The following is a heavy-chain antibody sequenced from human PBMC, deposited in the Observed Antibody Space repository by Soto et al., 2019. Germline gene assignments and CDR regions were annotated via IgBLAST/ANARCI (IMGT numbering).Heavy chain of an antibody. J-gene: IGHJ4*02. V-gene: IGHV3-23*01. CDR3: AKQFSSSTWYPFDH. Sequence: EVQLLESGEALVQPGGSLRLSCAASGFTYAMSWVRQAPGKGLEWVSGISAGVIDTYYADSVKGRFTVSRDDSKNMLYLQMNSLRADDTAVYYCAKQFSSSTWYPFDHWGRGTLVTVSS. CDR2: ISAGVIDT. CDR1: GFTYA. D-gene: IGHD6-13*01.